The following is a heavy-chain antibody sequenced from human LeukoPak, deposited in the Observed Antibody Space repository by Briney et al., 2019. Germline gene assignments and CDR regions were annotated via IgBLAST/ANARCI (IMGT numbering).Heavy chain of an antibody. CDR2: INAGNGNT. CDR3: ASSTVVTFDAFDI. V-gene: IGHV1-3*01. J-gene: IGHJ3*02. CDR1: GYTFTGYA. Sequence: EASVKVSCKASGYTFTGYALHWVRQAPGQGLEWMGWINAGNGNTKYSQNFQGRVTITRDTSASTAYMELSSLRSEDTAVYYCASSTVVTFDAFDIWGQGTMVTVSS. D-gene: IGHD4-23*01.